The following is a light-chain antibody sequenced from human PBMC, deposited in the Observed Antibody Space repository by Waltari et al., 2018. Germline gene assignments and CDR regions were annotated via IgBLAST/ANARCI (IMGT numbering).Light chain of an antibody. CDR3: QHNSNGPL. J-gene: IGKJ4*01. V-gene: IGKV3-11*01. CDR2: DAS. Sequence: VLTQSPATLSLSPGESATLSCRASQSLSTYLAWYQQKPGQAPRLLIYDASKRATGAPARFSGTRSATDFTLTISSLEPDDFGLYYCQHNSNGPLFGGGTTVEIK. CDR1: QSLSTY.